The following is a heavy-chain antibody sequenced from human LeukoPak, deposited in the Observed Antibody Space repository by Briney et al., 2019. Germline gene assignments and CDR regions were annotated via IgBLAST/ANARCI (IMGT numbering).Heavy chain of an antibody. Sequence: SVKVSCKASGGTFSSYAISWVRQAPGQGLEWMGGIIPIFGTANYAQKFQGRVPITTDESTSTAYMELSSLRSEDTAVYYCARAYCGGDCYPALDAFDIWGEGTMVTVSS. J-gene: IGHJ3*02. D-gene: IGHD2-21*02. CDR2: IIPIFGTA. CDR3: ARAYCGGDCYPALDAFDI. CDR1: GGTFSSYA. V-gene: IGHV1-69*05.